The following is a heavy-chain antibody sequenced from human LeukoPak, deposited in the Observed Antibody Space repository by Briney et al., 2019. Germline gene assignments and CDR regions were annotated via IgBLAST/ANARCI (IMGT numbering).Heavy chain of an antibody. CDR2: ISSTGTTI. CDR3: ARVRGSGSHYDEYFND. D-gene: IGHD3-10*01. J-gene: IGHJ1*01. CDR1: GFTFSSYE. V-gene: IGHV3-48*03. Sequence: GGSLRLSCAASGFTFSSYEMNWVRQAPGKGLEWVSYISSTGTTIYYADSVKGRFTISRDNVKKTLDLQMNTLRDEDTAVYYCARVRGSGSHYDEYFNDWGQGALVTVSS.